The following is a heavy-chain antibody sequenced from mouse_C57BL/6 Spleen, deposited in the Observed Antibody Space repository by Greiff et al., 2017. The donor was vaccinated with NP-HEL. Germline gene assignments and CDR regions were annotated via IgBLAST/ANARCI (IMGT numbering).Heavy chain of an antibody. CDR2: ISSGGDYI. CDR3: TRDRNGSSYRRYAMDY. Sequence: EVQGVESGEGLVKPGGSLKLSCAASGFTFSSYAMSWVRQTPEKRLEWVAYISSGGDYIYYADTVKGRFTISRDNARNTLYLQMSSLKSEDTAMYYCTRDRNGSSYRRYAMDYWGQGTSVTVSS. CDR1: GFTFSSYA. V-gene: IGHV5-9-1*02. J-gene: IGHJ4*01. D-gene: IGHD1-1*01.